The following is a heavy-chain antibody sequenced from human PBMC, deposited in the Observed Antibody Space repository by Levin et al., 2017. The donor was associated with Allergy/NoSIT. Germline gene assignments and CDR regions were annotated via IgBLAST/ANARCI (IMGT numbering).Heavy chain of an antibody. J-gene: IGHJ4*02. CDR1: GYTFTSYY. D-gene: IGHD3-22*01. Sequence: ASVKVSCKASGYTFTSYYMHWVRQAPGQGLEWMGIINPSGGSTSYAQKFQGRVTMTRDTSTSTVYMELSSLRSEDTAVYYCARGLGVEYYYDSSGYTLDYWGQGTLVTVSS. CDR3: ARGLGVEYYYDSSGYTLDY. V-gene: IGHV1-46*01. CDR2: INPSGGST.